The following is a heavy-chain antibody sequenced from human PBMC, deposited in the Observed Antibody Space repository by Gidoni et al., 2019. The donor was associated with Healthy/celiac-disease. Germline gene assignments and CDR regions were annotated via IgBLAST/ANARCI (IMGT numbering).Heavy chain of an antibody. CDR2: IYYRGST. V-gene: IGHV4-39*01. Sequence: QLQLQESGPGLVKPSETLSLTCTVSVGAIRSSSYYWGWIRQPPGKGLEWIGSIYYRGSTYYNPSLKRRVTISVDTSKNQFSLKLSSVTAADTAVYYCAGRPTVVTAQCDYWGQGTLVTVSS. J-gene: IGHJ4*02. CDR3: AGRPTVVTAQCDY. D-gene: IGHD2-15*01. CDR1: VGAIRSSSYY.